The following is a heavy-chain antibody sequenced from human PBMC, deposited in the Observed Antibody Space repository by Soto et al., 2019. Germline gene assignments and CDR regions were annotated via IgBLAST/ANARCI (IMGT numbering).Heavy chain of an antibody. V-gene: IGHV3-23*01. J-gene: IGHJ6*03. CDR3: ARLRYSSSAYYMDV. Sequence: PGGSLRLSCEASGFTFSTYAMSWVRQAPGKGLEWVSSISGSGGGTYYADSVKGRFTISRDNSKNTLSLQMISLRAEDTAAYYCARLRYSSSAYYMDVWGKGTTVTVSS. CDR1: GFTFSTYA. CDR2: ISGSGGGT. D-gene: IGHD6-6*01.